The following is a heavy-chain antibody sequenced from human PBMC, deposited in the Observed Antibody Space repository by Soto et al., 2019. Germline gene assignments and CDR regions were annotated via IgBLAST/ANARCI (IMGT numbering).Heavy chain of an antibody. V-gene: IGHV1-18*01. CDR3: ARGGYCSGGSCYRLYYYYGMDV. Sequence: ASVKVSCKASGYTFTSYGISWVRQAPGQGLEWMGWISAYNGNTNYAQKLQGRVTMTTDTSTSTAYMELRSLRSDDTAVYYCARGGYCSGGSCYRLYYYYGMDVWGQGTTVTVSS. CDR2: ISAYNGNT. D-gene: IGHD2-15*01. CDR1: GYTFTSYG. J-gene: IGHJ6*02.